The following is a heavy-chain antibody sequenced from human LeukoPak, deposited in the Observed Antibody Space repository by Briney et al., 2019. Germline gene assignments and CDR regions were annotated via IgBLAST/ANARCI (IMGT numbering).Heavy chain of an antibody. Sequence: SVKVSCKASGGTFSSYAISWVRQAPGQGLEWMGRIIPILGIANYAQKFQGRVTITADKSTSTAYMELSSLRSEDTAVYYCARDLLGGGNSRGGYYWGQGTLVTVSS. J-gene: IGHJ4*02. V-gene: IGHV1-69*04. CDR1: GGTFSSYA. CDR3: ARDLLGGGNSRGGYY. D-gene: IGHD4-23*01. CDR2: IIPILGIA.